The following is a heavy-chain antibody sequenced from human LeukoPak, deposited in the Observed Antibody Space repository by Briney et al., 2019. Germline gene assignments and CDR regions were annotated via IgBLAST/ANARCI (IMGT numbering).Heavy chain of an antibody. CDR2: ISGDGGST. CDR3: AKDSFLRWSYYFDY. J-gene: IGHJ4*02. D-gene: IGHD4-23*01. CDR1: GFTFDDYA. V-gene: IGHV3-43*02. Sequence: PGGSLRLSCAASGFTFDDYAMHWVRQAPGKGLEWVSLISGDGGSTYYADSVKGRFTISRDNSKNSLYLQMNSLGTEDTALYYCAKDSFLRWSYYFDYWGQGTLVTVSS.